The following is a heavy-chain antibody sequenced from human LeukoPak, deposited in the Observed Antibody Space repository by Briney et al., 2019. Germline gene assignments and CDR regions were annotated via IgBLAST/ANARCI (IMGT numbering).Heavy chain of an antibody. CDR1: GFTFSSYG. D-gene: IGHD2-2*01. CDR2: IWYDGSNK. J-gene: IGHJ5*02. Sequence: GGSLRLSCAASGFTFSSYGMHWVRQAPGKGLEWVAVIWYDGSNKYYADSVKGRFTISRDNSKNTLYLQMNSLRAEDTAVYYCALVPAAIRGVNWFDPWGQGTLVTVSS. CDR3: ALVPAAIRGVNWFDP. V-gene: IGHV3-33*01.